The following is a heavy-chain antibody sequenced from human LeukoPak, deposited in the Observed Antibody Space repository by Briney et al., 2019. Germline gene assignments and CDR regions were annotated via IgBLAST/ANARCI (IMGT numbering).Heavy chain of an antibody. CDR1: GYTFTSYG. D-gene: IGHD3-22*01. CDR3: ARAPSRLNYYDSYFDY. Sequence: ASVKVSCKASGYTFTSYGISWVRQAPGQGLEWMGWISAYNGNTNYAQKLQGRVTMTTDTSTSTAYMELRSLRSDDTAVYYCARAPSRLNYYDSYFDYWGQGTLVTVSS. CDR2: ISAYNGNT. V-gene: IGHV1-18*01. J-gene: IGHJ4*02.